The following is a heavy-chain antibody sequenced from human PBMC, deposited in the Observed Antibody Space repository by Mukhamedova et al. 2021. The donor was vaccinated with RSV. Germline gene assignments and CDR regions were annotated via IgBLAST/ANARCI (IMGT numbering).Heavy chain of an antibody. D-gene: IGHD3-10*01. CDR2: IIPILGIA. Sequence: EWMGRIIPILGIANYAQKFQGRVTITADKSTSTAYMELSSLRSEDTAVYYCASGYYFEYWGQGTLVTVSS. V-gene: IGHV1-69*02. CDR3: ASGYYFEY. J-gene: IGHJ4*02.